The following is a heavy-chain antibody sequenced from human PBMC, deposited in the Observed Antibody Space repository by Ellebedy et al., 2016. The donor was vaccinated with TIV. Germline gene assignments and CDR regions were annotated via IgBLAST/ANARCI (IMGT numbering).Heavy chain of an antibody. V-gene: IGHV4-30-2*06. J-gene: IGHJ3*02. CDR1: GGSINSGGYS. CDR2: IFHGGDT. CDR3: ARAGGRAFDI. Sequence: SETLSLTCDVSGGSINSGGYSWSWIRQSPGKGLECIGYIFHGGDTYYHPSLESRVTISIDRPNNQFFLKLYSVTAAETAVYYCARAGGRAFDIWGRGTVVTVTS.